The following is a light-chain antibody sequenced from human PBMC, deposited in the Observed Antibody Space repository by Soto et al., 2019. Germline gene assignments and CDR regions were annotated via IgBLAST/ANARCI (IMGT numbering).Light chain of an antibody. Sequence: DIQMTQSPSSVSANVGDRVTITCRASQYISSWLAWHQQKPGKAPKLLIYAASTLQDGVPSRFSGSGSGTDFILTISSLQPEDFGTDDSQQGNTFPITFGQGTRREIK. V-gene: IGKV1-12*01. CDR2: AAS. CDR3: QQGNTFPIT. J-gene: IGKJ5*01. CDR1: QYISSW.